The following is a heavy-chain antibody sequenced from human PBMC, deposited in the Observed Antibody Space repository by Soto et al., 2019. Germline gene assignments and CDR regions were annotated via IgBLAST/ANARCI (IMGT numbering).Heavy chain of an antibody. CDR3: AKGEGSSGYYSLSDY. CDR1: GITFDDYA. D-gene: IGHD3-22*01. J-gene: IGHJ4*02. V-gene: IGHV3-9*01. CDR2: ISWNSGSI. Sequence: EVQLVESGGGLVQPGRCLRISCAASGITFDDYAMHWVRQAPGKGLEWVSGISWNSGSIGYADSVKGRFTISRDNAKNSLYLQMNSLRAEDTALYYCAKGEGSSGYYSLSDYWGQGTLVTVSS.